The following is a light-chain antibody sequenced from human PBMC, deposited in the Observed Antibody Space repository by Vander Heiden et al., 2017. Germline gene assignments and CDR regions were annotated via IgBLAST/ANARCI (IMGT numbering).Light chain of an antibody. CDR1: QSVISN. Sequence: MGMRQSPATCAGTRGERDTLSCRASQSVISNFDWYQQKPGPGPRHLIHGPSTRATGIPARFSGSGSGTEFTLTISSLQSDDFAVYYCQQYKNWPPYTVGQGTKLEIK. CDR3: QQYKNWPPYT. J-gene: IGKJ2*01. CDR2: GPS. V-gene: IGKV3-15*01.